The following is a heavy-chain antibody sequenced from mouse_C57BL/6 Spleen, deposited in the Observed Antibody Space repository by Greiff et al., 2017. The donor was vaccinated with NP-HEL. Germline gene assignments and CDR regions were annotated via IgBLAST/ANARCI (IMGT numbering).Heavy chain of an antibody. Sequence: EVQGVESGGGLVQPKGSLKLSCAASGFSFNTYAMNWVRQAPGKGLEWVARIRSKSNNYATSYADSVKDRFTISRDDSESMLYLQMNNLKTEDTAMYYCVIIPYDGYYVRYAMDYWGQGTSVTVSS. V-gene: IGHV10-1*01. CDR3: VIIPYDGYYVRYAMDY. CDR2: IRSKSNNYAT. D-gene: IGHD2-3*01. J-gene: IGHJ4*01. CDR1: GFSFNTYA.